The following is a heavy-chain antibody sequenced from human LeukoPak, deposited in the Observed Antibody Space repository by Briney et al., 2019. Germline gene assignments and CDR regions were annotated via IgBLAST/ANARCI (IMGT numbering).Heavy chain of an antibody. CDR3: ATQRGSYLWGTDFDY. D-gene: IGHD3-16*01. V-gene: IGHV1-2*02. J-gene: IGHJ4*02. CDR2: INPNSGDT. CDR1: GYTFSGYY. Sequence: VASVKVSCKASGYTFSGYYMQWVRQAPGQGLERMGWINPNSGDTKYSQKFQGRVTMTRDTSIRTAYMELTRLRSDDTAVYYCATQRGSYLWGTDFDYWGQGTLVTVSS.